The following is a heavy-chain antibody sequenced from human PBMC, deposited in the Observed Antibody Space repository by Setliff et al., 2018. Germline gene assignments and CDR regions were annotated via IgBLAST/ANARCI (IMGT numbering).Heavy chain of an antibody. V-gene: IGHV1-46*01. CDR1: GYTLSSYY. J-gene: IGHJ5*02. CDR2: INPSGENT. Sequence: GASVKVSCKASGYTLSSYYMHWVRQAPGQGLEWLGLINPSGENTVYAEEFQDRLSMTRDTSISTAYMELSRLRSDDTAVYYCARDPIAASGTFWFDPWGQGTLVTVSS. CDR3: ARDPIAASGTFWFDP. D-gene: IGHD6-13*01.